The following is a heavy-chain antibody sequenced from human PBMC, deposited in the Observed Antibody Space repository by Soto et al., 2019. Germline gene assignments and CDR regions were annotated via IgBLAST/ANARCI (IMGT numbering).Heavy chain of an antibody. Sequence: HPGGSLRLSCAASGFTFSSYAMSWVRQAPGKGLEWVSAISGSGGSTYYADSVKGRFTISRDNSKNTLYLQMNSLRAEDTAVYYCAKEGFWSGYYMVDGGYFDVWGQGTLVTVSS. CDR2: ISGSGGST. J-gene: IGHJ4*02. V-gene: IGHV3-23*01. CDR1: GFTFSSYA. D-gene: IGHD3-3*01. CDR3: AKEGFWSGYYMVDGGYFDV.